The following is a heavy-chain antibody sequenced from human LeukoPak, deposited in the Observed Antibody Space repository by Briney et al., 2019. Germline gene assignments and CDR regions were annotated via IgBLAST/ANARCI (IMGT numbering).Heavy chain of an antibody. D-gene: IGHD5-12*01. V-gene: IGHV3-11*01. Sequence: PGGSLRLSCAASGVTFSDYYMSWIRQAPGKGLEWVAYITSSGDDIYYADSVKGRFTISRDNAKNALFLRMNSLRVEDTATYYCASDIVATSGDFWGQGTLVSVSS. J-gene: IGHJ4*02. CDR2: ITSSGDDI. CDR3: ASDIVATSGDF. CDR1: GVTFSDYY.